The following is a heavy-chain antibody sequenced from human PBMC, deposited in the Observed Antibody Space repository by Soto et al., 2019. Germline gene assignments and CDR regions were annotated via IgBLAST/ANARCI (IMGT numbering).Heavy chain of an antibody. V-gene: IGHV3-30*18. CDR1: GFTFSSYG. J-gene: IGHJ6*02. D-gene: IGHD3-9*01. CDR2: ISYDGSNK. CDR3: AKDGTRGRLRYFDWLGYGMDV. Sequence: QPGGSLRLSCAASGFTFSSYGMHWVRQAPGKGLEWVAVISYDGSNKYYADSVKGRFTISRDNSKNTLYLQMNSLRAEDTAVYYCAKDGTRGRLRYFDWLGYGMDVWGQGTTVTVSS.